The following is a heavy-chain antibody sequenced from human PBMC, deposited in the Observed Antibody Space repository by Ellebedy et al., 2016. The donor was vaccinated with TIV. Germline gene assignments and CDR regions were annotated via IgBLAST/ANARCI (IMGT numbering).Heavy chain of an antibody. D-gene: IGHD2-15*01. CDR1: GYIFTSYW. V-gene: IGHV5-51*01. Sequence: GESLKISXQSSGYIFTSYWIAWVRQTPGKGLEWMGVIYPGDSDTRYSPSFQGQVTISADKSISTAYLQWSSLQASDTAIYYCARHGSSGGYQIDFWGQGTLVTVSS. J-gene: IGHJ4*02. CDR2: IYPGDSDT. CDR3: ARHGSSGGYQIDF.